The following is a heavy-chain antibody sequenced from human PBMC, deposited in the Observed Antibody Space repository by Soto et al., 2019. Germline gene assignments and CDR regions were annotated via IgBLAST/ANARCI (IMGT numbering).Heavy chain of an antibody. CDR3: ARVSYSENTGYRHFDF. CDR2: ISSSGSTT. J-gene: IGHJ4*02. CDR1: EFTFSDYY. Sequence: PGGSLSLSCAGSEFTFSDYYMSWIRQAPGKGLEWISYISSSGSTTYYAPSVKGRFTISRDNAKNSLYLQMNSLRAEDTAVYYCARVSYSENTGYRHFDFWCQGTLVTVS. D-gene: IGHD5-12*01. V-gene: IGHV3-11*01.